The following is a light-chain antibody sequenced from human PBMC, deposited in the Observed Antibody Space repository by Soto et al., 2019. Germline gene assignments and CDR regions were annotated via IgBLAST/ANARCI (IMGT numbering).Light chain of an antibody. CDR2: GVR. J-gene: IGLJ2*01. V-gene: IGLV2-23*02. CDR3: CSYAGSSTHVV. CDR1: SSDVGSYYL. Sequence: QSALTQPASVSGSHGQSITISCTGTSSDVGSYYLVSWYQHHTRKAPKFISYGVRKRPSGVSNRFSGSKSGNTASLTISGFQADDEADYYCCSYAGSSTHVVFGGGTKVTVL.